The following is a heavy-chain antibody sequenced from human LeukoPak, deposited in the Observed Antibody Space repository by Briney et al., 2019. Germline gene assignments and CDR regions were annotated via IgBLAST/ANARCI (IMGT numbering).Heavy chain of an antibody. CDR3: ARELIRAYGPTDY. V-gene: IGHV3-11*01. Sequence: GGSLRLSCADSGFTVRYHYMSWIRQAPGKRLEWISYISSSGSDTYYADSVKGRFTISRDNAKNSLYLQMSSLRAEDTAVYYCARELIRAYGPTDYWGQGTLVTVSS. J-gene: IGHJ4*02. D-gene: IGHD4-17*01. CDR2: ISSSGSDT. CDR1: GFTVRYHY.